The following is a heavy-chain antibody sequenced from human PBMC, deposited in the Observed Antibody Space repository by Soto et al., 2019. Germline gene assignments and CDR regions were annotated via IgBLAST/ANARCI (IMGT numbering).Heavy chain of an antibody. CDR3: ALGYCTNGICYRNGMDV. CDR2: INNDGSST. Sequence: GALRLSCEAFVFTFGRYWMHWVRQGPGKGLVWVARINNDGSSTNYADSVKGRFTISRDNAQNILYLQMNSLRAEDTAEYYCALGYCTNGICYRNGMDVWGQGTTVTVSS. D-gene: IGHD2-8*01. V-gene: IGHV3-74*01. J-gene: IGHJ6*02. CDR1: VFTFGRYW.